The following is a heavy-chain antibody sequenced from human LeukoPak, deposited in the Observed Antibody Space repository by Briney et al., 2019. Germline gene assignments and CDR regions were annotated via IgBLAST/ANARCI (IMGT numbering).Heavy chain of an antibody. D-gene: IGHD3-3*01. CDR2: MNPNSGNT. J-gene: IGHJ6*02. Sequence: GASVKVSCKASGYTFASYDINWVRQATGQGLEWMGWMNPNSGNTGYAQKFQGRVTMTRNTSISTAYMELSSLRSEDTAVYYCARRKPPYYDFWSGHYYYYGMDVWGQGTTVTVSS. V-gene: IGHV1-8*01. CDR3: ARRKPPYYDFWSGHYYYYGMDV. CDR1: GYTFASYD.